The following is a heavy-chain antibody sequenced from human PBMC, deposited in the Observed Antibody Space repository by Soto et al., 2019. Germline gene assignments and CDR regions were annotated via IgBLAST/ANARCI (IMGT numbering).Heavy chain of an antibody. Sequence: HPGGSLRLSCAASGFTFSSYWMHWVRQAPGKGLVWVSRINSDGSSTSYAASVRGRFTISRDNAKNTLYLQMNSLRAEDTAVYYCARDQGVAAANNWFDPWGQGTLVTVSS. V-gene: IGHV3-74*01. J-gene: IGHJ5*02. CDR1: GFTFSSYW. CDR3: ARDQGVAAANNWFDP. CDR2: INSDGSST. D-gene: IGHD6-13*01.